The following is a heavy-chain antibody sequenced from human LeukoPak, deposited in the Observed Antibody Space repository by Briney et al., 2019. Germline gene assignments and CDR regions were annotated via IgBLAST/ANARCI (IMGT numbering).Heavy chain of an antibody. V-gene: IGHV3-53*01. CDR3: ARVALRSCNHDYCSRYFDL. CDR2: IYSGGST. CDR1: GFTVSSNY. D-gene: IGHD3-16*01. J-gene: IGHJ2*01. Sequence: PGGSLRLSCAASGFTVSSNYMSWVRQAPGKGLEWVSVIYSGGSTYYADSVKGRFTISRDNSKNTLYLQMNSLRAEDTAVYFCARVALRSCNHDYCSRYFDLWGRGTLVTVSS.